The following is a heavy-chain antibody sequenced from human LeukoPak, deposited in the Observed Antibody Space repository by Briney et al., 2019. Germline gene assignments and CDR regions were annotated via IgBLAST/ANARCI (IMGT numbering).Heavy chain of an antibody. CDR1: GFTFSSYW. Sequence: PGGSLRLSCAASGFTFSSYWMHWVRQAPGKGLVWVSRINSDGSSTSYADSVKGRFTISRDNAKNSLYLQMNSLRAEDTALYYCAKDDHYDILTGYDGAFDIWGQGTMVTVSS. CDR3: AKDDHYDILTGYDGAFDI. V-gene: IGHV3-74*01. D-gene: IGHD3-9*01. CDR2: INSDGSST. J-gene: IGHJ3*02.